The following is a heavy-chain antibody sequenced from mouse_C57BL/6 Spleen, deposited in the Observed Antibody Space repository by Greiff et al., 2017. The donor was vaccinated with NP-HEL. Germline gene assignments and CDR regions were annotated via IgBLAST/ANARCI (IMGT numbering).Heavy chain of an antibody. Sequence: EVQLQQSGAELVRPGASVKLSCTASGFNIKDDYMHWVKQRPEQGLEWIGWIDPENGDTEYASKFQGKATITADTSSNTAYLQLSSLTSEDTAVYYCTPTAQATGGFAYWGQGTLVTVSA. CDR1: GFNIKDDY. CDR2: IDPENGDT. V-gene: IGHV14-4*01. CDR3: TPTAQATGGFAY. D-gene: IGHD3-2*02. J-gene: IGHJ3*01.